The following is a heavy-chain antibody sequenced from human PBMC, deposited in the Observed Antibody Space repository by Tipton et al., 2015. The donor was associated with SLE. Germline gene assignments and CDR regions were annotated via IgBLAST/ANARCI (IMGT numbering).Heavy chain of an antibody. J-gene: IGHJ4*02. Sequence: TLSLTCSVSGGSIGGHFWSWIRQPPGKGLEWIACLHDTWNTKYSPSLKSRVVILVDTSKNEFSLQLTSVTAADTAMYFCAREICSGGNCYFYIWGQGTLLTVSS. CDR1: GGSIGGHF. CDR2: LHDTWNT. D-gene: IGHD2-15*01. CDR3: AREICSGGNCYFYI. V-gene: IGHV4-59*11.